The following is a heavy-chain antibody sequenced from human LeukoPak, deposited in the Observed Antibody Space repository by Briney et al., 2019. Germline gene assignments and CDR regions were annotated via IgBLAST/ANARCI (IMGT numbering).Heavy chain of an antibody. CDR1: GYTFTSYD. CDR2: MNPNSGNT. Sequence: ASVKVSCKASGYTFTSYDINWVRQATGQGLEWMGWMNPNSGNTGYAQKFQGRVTMTRNTSISTAYMELSSLRSEDTAVYYCARVYYDSSGYSDNYGDASDIWGQGTMVTVSS. D-gene: IGHD3-22*01. J-gene: IGHJ3*02. V-gene: IGHV1-8*01. CDR3: ARVYYDSSGYSDNYGDASDI.